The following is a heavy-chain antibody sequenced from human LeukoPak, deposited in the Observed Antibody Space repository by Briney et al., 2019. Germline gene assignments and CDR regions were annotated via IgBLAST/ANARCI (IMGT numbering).Heavy chain of an antibody. CDR2: IYYSGST. CDR1: GGSISSSSYY. CDR3: ARGIRYSYGFVSSPHGPHFDY. V-gene: IGHV4-39*07. D-gene: IGHD5-18*01. Sequence: PSETLSLTCTVSGGSISSSSYYWGWIRQPPGKGLEWIGSIYYSGSTNYNPSLKSRVTISVDTSKNQFSLKLSSVTAADTAVYYCARGIRYSYGFVSSPHGPHFDYWGQGTLVTVSS. J-gene: IGHJ4*02.